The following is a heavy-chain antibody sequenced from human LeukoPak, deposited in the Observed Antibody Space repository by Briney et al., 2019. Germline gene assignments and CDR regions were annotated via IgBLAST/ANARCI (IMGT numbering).Heavy chain of an antibody. J-gene: IGHJ3*02. CDR2: IKSKTDGGTT. CDR3: TTEVGATGPDAFDI. V-gene: IGHV3-15*01. CDR1: GFTVSSSF. Sequence: GRSLRLSCAASGFTVSSSFMSWVRQAPGKGLEWVGRIKSKTDGGTTDYAAPVKGRFTISRDDSKNTLYLQMNSLKTEDTAVYYCTTEVGATGPDAFDIWGQGTMVTVSS. D-gene: IGHD1-26*01.